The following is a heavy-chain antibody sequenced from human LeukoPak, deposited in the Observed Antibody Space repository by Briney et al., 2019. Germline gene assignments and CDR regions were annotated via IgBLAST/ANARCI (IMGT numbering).Heavy chain of an antibody. CDR3: AKDLRAAASTDAFDI. Sequence: AGGSLRLSCAAPGFTFSSYGMHWGRQAPGKGLEWVEVIWYDGSNKYYADSVKGRFTISRDNSKSTLYLQMNSLRAEDTAVYYCAKDLRAAASTDAFDIWGQGTMVTVSS. V-gene: IGHV3-33*06. J-gene: IGHJ3*02. CDR2: IWYDGSNK. D-gene: IGHD6-13*01. CDR1: GFTFSSYG.